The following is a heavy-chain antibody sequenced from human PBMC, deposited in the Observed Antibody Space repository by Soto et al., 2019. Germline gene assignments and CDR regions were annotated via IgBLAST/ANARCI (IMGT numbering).Heavy chain of an antibody. J-gene: IGHJ4*02. V-gene: IGHV3-30*03. CDR1: GFTFSSYG. Sequence: WGSLRLSCAASGFTFSSYGIHFFRQAPGKGLEWVAVISYDGSNKYYADSVKGRFTISRDNSKNTLYLQMNSLRAEDTAVYYCAGSGGGWYPALWGQGTLVTVSS. D-gene: IGHD3-16*01. CDR2: ISYDGSNK. CDR3: AGSGGGWYPAL.